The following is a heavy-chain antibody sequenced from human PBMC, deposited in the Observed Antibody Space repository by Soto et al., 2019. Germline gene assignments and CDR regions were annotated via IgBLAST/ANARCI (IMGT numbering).Heavy chain of an antibody. D-gene: IGHD6-19*01. CDR3: AKDLIEQWRDDYYYFYGMDV. CDR1: GFTFSRYG. J-gene: IGHJ6*02. Sequence: QVQLVESGGGVVQPGRSLRLSCAASGFTFSRYGMHWVRQAPGKGLEWVAVISYDGSNKYYADYVKGRFTISRDNSKKTLYLQMNSLRAEDTAVYYCAKDLIEQWRDDYYYFYGMDVWGQGTTVTASS. V-gene: IGHV3-30*18. CDR2: ISYDGSNK.